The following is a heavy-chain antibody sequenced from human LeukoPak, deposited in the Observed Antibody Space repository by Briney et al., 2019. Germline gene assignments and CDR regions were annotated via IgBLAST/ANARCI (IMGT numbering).Heavy chain of an antibody. CDR1: GFTFSSYW. CDR2: IDSNGRTI. J-gene: IGHJ4*02. D-gene: IGHD1-26*01. Sequence: GRSLRLSCAASGFTFSSYWMHWVRQAPGKGLVWVSRIDSNGRTINYADSVKGRFTISRDNANSMLYLQMNSLRAEDSAVYYCAKDFVGPDDYWGQGTLVTVSS. V-gene: IGHV3-74*01. CDR3: AKDFVGPDDY.